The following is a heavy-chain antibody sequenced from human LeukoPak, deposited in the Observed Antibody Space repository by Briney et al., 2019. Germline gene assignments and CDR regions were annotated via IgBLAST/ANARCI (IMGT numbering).Heavy chain of an antibody. CDR1: GGTFSSYA. CDR3: ARGKDCSGTSCPYYYYYYMDV. V-gene: IGHV1-69*05. CDR2: IIPIFGTA. D-gene: IGHD2-2*01. Sequence: GASVKVSCKASGGTFSSYAISWVRQAPGQGLEWMGGIIPIFGTANYVQKFQGRVTITTDESTSTAYMELSSLRSEDTAVYYCARGKDCSGTSCPYYYYYYMDVWGKGTTVTVSS. J-gene: IGHJ6*03.